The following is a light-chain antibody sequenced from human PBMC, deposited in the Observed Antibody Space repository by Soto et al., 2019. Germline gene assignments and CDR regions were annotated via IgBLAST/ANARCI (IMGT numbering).Light chain of an antibody. CDR2: DAS. CDR3: QQRST. V-gene: IGKV3-11*01. CDR1: QSVSSY. Sequence: EIVLTQSPATLSLSPGERATLSCRASQSVSSYLASYQQKPGQAPRLLIYDASNRATGIPARFSGSGSGTDFTLTISSLEPEDFAVYYCQQRSTFGQGTRLEIK. J-gene: IGKJ5*01.